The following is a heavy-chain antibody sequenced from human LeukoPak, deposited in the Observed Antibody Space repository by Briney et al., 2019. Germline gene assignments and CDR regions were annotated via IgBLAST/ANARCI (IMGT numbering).Heavy chain of an antibody. V-gene: IGHV3-23*01. J-gene: IGHJ4*02. CDR2: ISGSGGST. CDR1: GFTFSSYA. D-gene: IGHD2-21*01. CDR3: AKQPSLVVFAIYFDY. Sequence: GGSLRLSCAASGFTFSSYAMSWVRQAPGKGLEWVSIISGSGGSTYYADSVKGRFTISRDNSKNTLYLQMNSLRAEDTAVYYCAKQPSLVVFAIYFDYWGQGTLVTVSS.